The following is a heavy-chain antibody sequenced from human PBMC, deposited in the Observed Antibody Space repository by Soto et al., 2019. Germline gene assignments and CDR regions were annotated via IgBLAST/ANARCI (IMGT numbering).Heavy chain of an antibody. Sequence: PGGSLRLSCVVSGLTSRSHAMSWVRQAPGQGLEWVSAISGSGGSTYYADSVKGRFTISRDNSKNTLYLQMNSLRAEDTAVYYCAKDHWDYDILTGYYKDVYAFDIWGQGTMVTVSS. CDR1: GLTSRSHA. V-gene: IGHV3-23*01. CDR3: AKDHWDYDILTGYYKDVYAFDI. J-gene: IGHJ3*02. D-gene: IGHD3-9*01. CDR2: ISGSGGST.